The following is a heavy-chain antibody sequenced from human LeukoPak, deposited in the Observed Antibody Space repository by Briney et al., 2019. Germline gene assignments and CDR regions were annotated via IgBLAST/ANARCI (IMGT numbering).Heavy chain of an antibody. D-gene: IGHD1-7*01. V-gene: IGHV3-21*01. CDR2: ISSSSSYI. CDR3: ARDQGITGTPPDY. J-gene: IGHJ4*02. Sequence: GGSLRLSCAAPGFTFSSYSMNWVRQAPGKGLEWVSSISSSSSYIYYADSVKGRFTISRDNAKNSLYLQMNSLRAEDTAVYFCARDQGITGTPPDYWGQGTLVTVSS. CDR1: GFTFSSYS.